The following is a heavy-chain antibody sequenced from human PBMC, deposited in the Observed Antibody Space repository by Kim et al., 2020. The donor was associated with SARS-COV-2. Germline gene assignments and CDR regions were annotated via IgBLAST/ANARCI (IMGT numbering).Heavy chain of an antibody. Sequence: GGSLRLSCAASGFTFSRYWMHWVRQAPGKGSVWVSRINSDGNLKTYSDSVKGRFTISRDNARNTLYLQMNSLRVEDTAVYFCLGAFDYWGRGTLVTVSS. CDR1: GFTFSRYW. V-gene: IGHV3-74*03. CDR3: LGAFDY. CDR2: INSDGNLK. J-gene: IGHJ4*02. D-gene: IGHD3-16*01.